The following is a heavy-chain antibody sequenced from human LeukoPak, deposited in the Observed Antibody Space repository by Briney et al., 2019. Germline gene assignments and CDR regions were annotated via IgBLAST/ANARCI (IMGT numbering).Heavy chain of an antibody. Sequence: ASVKVSCKASGYTFTGYYMHWVRQAPGQGLEWMGRINPNSGGTNYAQKFQGRVTMTRDTSISTAYMELSRLRSDDTAVYYCVSYCSGGSCYPNRFDYWGQGTLVTVSS. J-gene: IGHJ4*02. CDR2: INPNSGGT. CDR3: VSYCSGGSCYPNRFDY. CDR1: GYTFTGYY. D-gene: IGHD2-15*01. V-gene: IGHV1-2*06.